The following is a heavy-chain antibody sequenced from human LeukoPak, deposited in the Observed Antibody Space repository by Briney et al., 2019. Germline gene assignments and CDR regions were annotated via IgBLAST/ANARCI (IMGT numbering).Heavy chain of an antibody. J-gene: IGHJ4*02. CDR1: GFTFSSYA. D-gene: IGHD2-21*01. Sequence: PGVSLRLSCAASGFTFSSYAMHWVRQAPGKGLEWVAVISYDGSNKYYADSVKGRFTISRDNSKNTLYLQMNSLRAEDTAVYYCARASAFLILLSDLVYWGQGTLSPFPQ. V-gene: IGHV3-30-3*01. CDR2: ISYDGSNK. CDR3: ARASAFLILLSDLVY.